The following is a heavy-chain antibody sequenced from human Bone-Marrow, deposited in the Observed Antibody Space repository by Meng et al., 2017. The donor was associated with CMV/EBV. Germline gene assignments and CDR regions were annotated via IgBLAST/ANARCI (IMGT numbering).Heavy chain of an antibody. CDR3: ARDKKQWLVASRYYGMDV. D-gene: IGHD6-19*01. CDR1: GFTFSSYG. Sequence: GESLKISCAASGFTFSSYGMHWVRQAPGKGLEWVAFIRFDGSNKYYADSVKGRFTISRDNSKNTLYVQMNSLRAEDTAVYYCARDKKQWLVASRYYGMDVWGQGTTVTVSS. CDR2: IRFDGSNK. J-gene: IGHJ6*02. V-gene: IGHV3-30*02.